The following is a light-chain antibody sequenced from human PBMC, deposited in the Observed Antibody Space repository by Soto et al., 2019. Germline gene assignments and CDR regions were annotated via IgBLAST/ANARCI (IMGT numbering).Light chain of an antibody. Sequence: DIQMTQSPPSLSASVGDRVTITCRASQSTNNYLNWYQQKPGKAPKLLMFAASSLHSDVPSRFSGSGSGTDFTLTISSLQPEDFATYFCQQSYSSPWTFGQGTKV. CDR2: AAS. J-gene: IGKJ1*01. CDR1: QSTNNY. CDR3: QQSYSSPWT. V-gene: IGKV1-39*01.